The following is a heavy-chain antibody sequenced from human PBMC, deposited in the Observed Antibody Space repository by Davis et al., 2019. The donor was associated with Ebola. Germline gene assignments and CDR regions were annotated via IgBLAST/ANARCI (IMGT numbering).Heavy chain of an antibody. Sequence: ASVKVSCKASGYTFTSYGISWVRQAPGQGLEWMGWINLYNGNTNYAREVQGRITMTTDTSSTTAYMELRSLRSDDTAVYYCTRPVSAHRIYYLDYWGQGTQVTVSS. J-gene: IGHJ4*02. CDR3: TRPVSAHRIYYLDY. V-gene: IGHV1-18*04. D-gene: IGHD2/OR15-2a*01. CDR1: GYTFTSYG. CDR2: INLYNGNT.